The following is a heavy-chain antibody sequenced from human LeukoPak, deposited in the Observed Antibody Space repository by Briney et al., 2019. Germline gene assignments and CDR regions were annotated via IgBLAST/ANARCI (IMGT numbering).Heavy chain of an antibody. CDR3: QSGYDAFDI. Sequence: PSETLSLTCTVSGGSISSGDYYWSWIRQPPGKGLEWIGYIYYSGSTYYNPSLKSRVTISLDTSKNQFSLKPSSVTAADTAVYYCQSGYDAFDIWGQGTMVTVSS. D-gene: IGHD5-12*01. CDR2: IYYSGST. J-gene: IGHJ3*02. V-gene: IGHV4-30-4*01. CDR1: GGSISSGDYY.